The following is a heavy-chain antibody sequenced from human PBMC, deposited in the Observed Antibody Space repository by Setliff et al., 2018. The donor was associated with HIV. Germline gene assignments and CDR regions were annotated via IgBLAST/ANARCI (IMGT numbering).Heavy chain of an antibody. D-gene: IGHD3-10*01. CDR1: GGPISSGDYY. CDR2: IYNSGST. CDR3: ARETNASGSLTAYWYFDL. V-gene: IGHV4-30-4*08. Sequence: SETLSLTCTVSGGPISSGDYYWTWIRQPPGKGLEWIGYIYNSGSTYYEPSLRGRVTISIDRSKNQFSRKLNSVTAADTAVYYCARETNASGSLTAYWYFDLWCRGTLVTVS. J-gene: IGHJ2*01.